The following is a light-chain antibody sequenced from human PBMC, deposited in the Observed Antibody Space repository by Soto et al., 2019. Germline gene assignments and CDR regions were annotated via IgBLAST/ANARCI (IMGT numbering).Light chain of an antibody. V-gene: IGKV3-15*01. J-gene: IGKJ2*01. CDR2: GAS. CDR1: QSVRSN. Sequence: EIVMTQSPATLSVSPGERATLSCRASQSVRSNLAWYQQKPGQAPRLLIYGASTRATGIPDRFSGSGSGTEFTLTISSLQSEDFAVYYCQQPNNWPGTFGQGTKLEIK. CDR3: QQPNNWPGT.